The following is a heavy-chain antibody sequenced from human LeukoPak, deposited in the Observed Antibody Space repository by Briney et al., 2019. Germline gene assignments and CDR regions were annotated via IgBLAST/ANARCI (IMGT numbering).Heavy chain of an antibody. CDR3: ARGGTNIVATYYAFDI. Sequence: GASVKVSCKVSGYTLTELAMHWVRQTPGKGLEWMGVFDPEDGEAIFAHKFQDRVTMTEDTSTDTAYMELSSLRSEDTAVYYCARGGTNIVATYYAFDIWGQGTMVTVSS. D-gene: IGHD5-12*01. J-gene: IGHJ3*02. V-gene: IGHV1-24*01. CDR1: GYTLTELA. CDR2: FDPEDGEA.